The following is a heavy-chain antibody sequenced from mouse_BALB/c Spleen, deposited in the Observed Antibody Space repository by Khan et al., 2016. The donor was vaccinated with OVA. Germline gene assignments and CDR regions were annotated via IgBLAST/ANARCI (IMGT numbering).Heavy chain of an antibody. CDR2: IYPGSINS. CDR3: ARWGGNYPSYTMDY. D-gene: IGHD2-1*01. V-gene: IGHV1S56*01. J-gene: IGHJ4*01. CDR1: GYIFTSYY. Sequence: QIQLVQSGPELVKPGASVRISCKASGYIFTSYYIHWVKQRPGQGLEWIGGIYPGSINSNYNENFKGKATLTADKSSSTAYMQLSSLTSEDSAVYFCARWGGNYPSYTMDYWGQGTSVTVSS.